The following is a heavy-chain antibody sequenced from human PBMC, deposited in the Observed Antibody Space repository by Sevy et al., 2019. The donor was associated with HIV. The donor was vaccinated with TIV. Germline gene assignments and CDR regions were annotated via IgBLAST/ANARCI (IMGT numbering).Heavy chain of an antibody. J-gene: IGHJ5*02. CDR3: ARAPPVRSGDDSLNWFDP. V-gene: IGHV4-59*01. CDR2: IYYTGYT. D-gene: IGHD5-12*01. CDR1: GGSISAYY. Sequence: SETLSLTCTVSGGSISAYYWSWIRQPPGKALEYIGYIYYTGYTNYNPSLKSRVTISLDTSKNQFSLKLNSVTPADTAVYFCARAPPVRSGDDSLNWFDPWGQGTLVTVSS.